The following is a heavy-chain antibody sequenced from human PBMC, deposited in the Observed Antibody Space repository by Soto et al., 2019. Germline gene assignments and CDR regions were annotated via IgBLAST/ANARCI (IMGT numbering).Heavy chain of an antibody. CDR2: IYYSGTT. CDR3: ARQNGSFRSWFDS. Sequence: PSETLSLTCTVSGGSISSRSYYWGWIRQPPGKGLEWIGGIYYSGTTFYSPSLKSRVIISVDTSKNQFSLKLTSVTAADTAMYYCARQNGSFRSWFDSWGQGTRVTVAS. D-gene: IGHD3-10*01. CDR1: GGSISSRSYY. J-gene: IGHJ5*01. V-gene: IGHV4-39*01.